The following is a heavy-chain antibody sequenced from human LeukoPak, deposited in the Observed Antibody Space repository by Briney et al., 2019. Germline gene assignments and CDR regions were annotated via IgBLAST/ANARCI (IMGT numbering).Heavy chain of an antibody. CDR2: ISGSGGNT. CDR1: GFTFSSYA. V-gene: IGHV3-23*01. J-gene: IGHJ6*03. Sequence: GGSLRLSCAASGFTFSSYAMSWVRQAPGKGLEWVSVISGSGGNTYFADSVKGRFTISRDNPKNTLYLQMNSLRAEDTAVYYCAKGPTYYYYYYMDVWGKGTTVTVSS. CDR3: AKGPTYYYYYYMDV.